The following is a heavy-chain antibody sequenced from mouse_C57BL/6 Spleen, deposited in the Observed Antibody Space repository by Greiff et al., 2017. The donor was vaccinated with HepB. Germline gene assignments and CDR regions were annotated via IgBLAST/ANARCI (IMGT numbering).Heavy chain of an antibody. V-gene: IGHV5-4*03. D-gene: IGHD1-1*01. J-gene: IGHJ1*03. Sequence: DVMLVESGGGLVKPGGSLKLSCAASGFTFSSYAMSWVRQTPEKRLEWVATISDGGSYTYYPDNVKGRFTISRDNAKKNLYLQMSHLKSEDTAMYYCARVNYGSSSYWYFDVWGTGTTVTVSS. CDR3: ARVNYGSSSYWYFDV. CDR2: ISDGGSYT. CDR1: GFTFSSYA.